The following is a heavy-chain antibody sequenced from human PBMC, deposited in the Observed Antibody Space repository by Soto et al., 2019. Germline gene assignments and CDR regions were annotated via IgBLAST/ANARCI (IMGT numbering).Heavy chain of an antibody. CDR1: GFTFSSHE. CDR2: IDYSGSHT. CDR3: VRDRTLLVPTSIDY. V-gene: IGHV3-48*03. J-gene: IGHJ4*01. Sequence: EVQLVESGGGLVQPGGSLRLSCAASGFTFSSHEMNWVRQAPGKGLEWVSYIDYSGSHTDYADSVKGRFTISRDNAKNSLYLQMNSLRAEDTAVYYCVRDRTLLVPTSIDYWGHGTLVTVSS. D-gene: IGHD3-3*01.